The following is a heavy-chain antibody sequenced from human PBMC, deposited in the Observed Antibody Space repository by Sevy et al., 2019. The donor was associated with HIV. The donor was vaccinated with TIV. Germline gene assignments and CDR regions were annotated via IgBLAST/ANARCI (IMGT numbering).Heavy chain of an antibody. J-gene: IGHJ4*02. CDR3: AKDSDSSGYSPIDY. V-gene: IGHV3-23*01. D-gene: IGHD3-22*01. CDR1: GFTFSSYA. CDR2: ISGSGGST. Sequence: GGSLSLSCAASGFTFSSYAMSWVRQAPGKGLEWVSVISGSGGSTYYADSVKGRFTISRDNPKNTLYLQMNSLRAEDTSVYYCAKDSDSSGYSPIDYWGQGTLVTVSS.